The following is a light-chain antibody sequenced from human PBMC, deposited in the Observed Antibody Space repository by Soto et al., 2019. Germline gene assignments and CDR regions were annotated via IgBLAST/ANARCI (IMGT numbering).Light chain of an antibody. CDR1: QSVSSY. J-gene: IGKJ4*01. Sequence: EIVLTQSPDTLSLSPGERATLSCRASQSVSSYLGWYQQKPGQAPRLLIYDASKRATGIPVRFNGSGSGTDFTLTISSLEPEDFGVYFCQQRSNRPPGLTFGGGTKVEIK. V-gene: IGKV3-11*01. CDR3: QQRSNRPPGLT. CDR2: DAS.